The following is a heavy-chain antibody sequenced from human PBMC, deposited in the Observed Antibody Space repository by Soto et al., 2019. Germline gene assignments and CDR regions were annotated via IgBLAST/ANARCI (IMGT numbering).Heavy chain of an antibody. CDR2: INPNSGGT. V-gene: IGHV1-2*02. D-gene: IGHD1-26*01. CDR1: GYTFTGNY. Sequence: QVQLVQSGAEVKKPGASVKVSCKASGYTFTGNYMHWVRQAPGQGLEWMGWINPNSGGTNYAQKFQGRVTITADESTSTAYMELSSLRSEDTAVYYCARDGGRHSGGIDYWGQGTLVTVSS. J-gene: IGHJ4*02. CDR3: ARDGGRHSGGIDY.